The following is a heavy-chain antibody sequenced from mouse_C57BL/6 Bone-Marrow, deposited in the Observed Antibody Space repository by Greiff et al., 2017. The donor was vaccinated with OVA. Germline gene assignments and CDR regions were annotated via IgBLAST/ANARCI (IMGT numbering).Heavy chain of an antibody. D-gene: IGHD2-4*01. J-gene: IGHJ2*01. CDR3: TRSTMITGPFFDY. Sequence: VQLQQSGTVLARPGASVKMSCKTSGYTFTSYWMHWVKQRPGQGLEWIGAIYPGNSDTSYNQKFKGKAKLTAVTSASTAYMELSSLTNEDSAVYYCTRSTMITGPFFDYWGQGTTLTVSS. CDR2: IYPGNSDT. CDR1: GYTFTSYW. V-gene: IGHV1-5*01.